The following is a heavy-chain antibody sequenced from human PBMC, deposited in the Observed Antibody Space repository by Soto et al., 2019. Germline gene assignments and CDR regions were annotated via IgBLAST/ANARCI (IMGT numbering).Heavy chain of an antibody. J-gene: IGHJ3*02. Sequence: TSETLSLTCAVSGGSISSGGYSWSWIRQPPGKGLEWIGSIYYSGSTYYNPSLKSRVTISVDTSKNQFSLKLSSVTAADTAVYYCARHLANGGYPDAFAIWGQGTMVTVSS. D-gene: IGHD2-8*01. V-gene: IGHV4-30-2*03. CDR3: ARHLANGGYPDAFAI. CDR1: GGSISSGGYS. CDR2: IYYSGST.